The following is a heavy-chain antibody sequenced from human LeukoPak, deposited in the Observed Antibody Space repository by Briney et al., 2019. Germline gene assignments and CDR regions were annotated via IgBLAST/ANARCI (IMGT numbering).Heavy chain of an antibody. V-gene: IGHV4-39*01. CDR3: ARPGHYYDSSGYAVTFDI. D-gene: IGHD3-22*01. CDR2: IYYSGST. Sequence: KPSETLSPTCTVSGGSISSSSYYWGWIRQPPGKGLEWIGSIYYSGSTYYNPSLKSRVTISVDTSKNQFSLKLSSVTAADTAVYYCARPGHYYDSSGYAVTFDIWGQGTMVTVSS. J-gene: IGHJ3*02. CDR1: GGSISSSSYY.